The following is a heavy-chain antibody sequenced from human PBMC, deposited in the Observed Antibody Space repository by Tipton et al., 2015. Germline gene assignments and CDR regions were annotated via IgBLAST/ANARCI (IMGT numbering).Heavy chain of an antibody. Sequence: TLSLTCAVYGGSFSGYYWTWIRQPPGKGLEWIGYIDYSGSTAYNPSLKGRVSISADTSKAQLSLKLRSVTAADTAVYYCARGEQDCRRPICRGGLDVWGQGTMVIASS. D-gene: IGHD2-15*01. CDR3: ARGEQDCRRPICRGGLDV. J-gene: IGHJ3*01. CDR2: IDYSGST. CDR1: GGSFSGYY. V-gene: IGHV4-59*01.